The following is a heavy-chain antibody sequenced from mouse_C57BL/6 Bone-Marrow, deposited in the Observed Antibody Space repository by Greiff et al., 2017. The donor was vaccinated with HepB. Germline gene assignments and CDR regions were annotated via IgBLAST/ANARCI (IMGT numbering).Heavy chain of an antibody. V-gene: IGHV1-19*01. CDR2: INPYNGGT. J-gene: IGHJ3*01. D-gene: IGHD2-4*01. CDR3: ARSGYDYLFAY. Sequence: VKLKQSGPVLVKPGASVKMSCKASGYTFTDYYMNWVKQSHGKSLEWIGVINPYNGGTSYNQKFKGKATLTVDKSSSTAYMELNSLTSEDSAVYYCARSGYDYLFAYWGQGTRVTVSA. CDR1: GYTFTDYY.